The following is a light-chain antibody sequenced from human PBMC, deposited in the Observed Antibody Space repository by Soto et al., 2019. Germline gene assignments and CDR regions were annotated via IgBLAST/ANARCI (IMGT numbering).Light chain of an antibody. CDR2: AAS. CDR3: LQDYNYPLT. Sequence: AIQMTQSPSSLSASVGDRVTITCRASQGIRNDLGWYQQKPGKATKLLIYAASSLQSGVPSRFSRSGSGTDFTLTISSLQPEDFATYYCLQDYNYPLTLGGVTKVDIK. J-gene: IGKJ4*01. CDR1: QGIRND. V-gene: IGKV1-6*01.